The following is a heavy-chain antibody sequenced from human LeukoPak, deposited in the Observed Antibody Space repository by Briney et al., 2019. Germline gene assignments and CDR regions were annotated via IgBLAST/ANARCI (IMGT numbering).Heavy chain of an antibody. J-gene: IGHJ4*02. V-gene: IGHV4-59*08. CDR2: IYYSGST. CDR3: ARHSSNYDILTGYYYYFDY. CDR1: GGSISSYY. D-gene: IGHD3-9*01. Sequence: SETLSLTCTVSGGSISSYYWSWIRQPPGKGLEWIGYIYYSGSTNYNPSLKSRVTISVDTPKNQFSLKLSSVTAADTAVYYCARHSSNYDILTGYYYYFDYWGQGTLVTVSS.